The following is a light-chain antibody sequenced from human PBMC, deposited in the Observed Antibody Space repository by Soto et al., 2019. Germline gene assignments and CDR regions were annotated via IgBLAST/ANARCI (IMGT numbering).Light chain of an antibody. V-gene: IGKV3-15*01. J-gene: IGKJ2*01. CDR2: RAS. Sequence: EIVMTQSPATLSVSPGERATLSCRASQSVGISLAWYQQKPGQAPRLLIYRASTRATGIPDRFSGSGSGTEFTLTISSLQSEDLAIYYCQHYLDWSVYTFGQGTKLEIK. CDR3: QHYLDWSVYT. CDR1: QSVGIS.